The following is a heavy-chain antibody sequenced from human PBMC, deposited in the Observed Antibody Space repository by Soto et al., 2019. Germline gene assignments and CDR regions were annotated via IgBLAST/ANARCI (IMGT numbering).Heavy chain of an antibody. CDR1: GFIVSSYW. CDR2: INQDGRGK. D-gene: IGHD1-26*01. Sequence: EVQLVESGGNLVQPGGSLRLSCAASGFIVSSYWMNWFRQAPGKGLEWVASINQDGRGKYYVDSVKGRFTISRDNAKNSLYLQVNSLRGEDTAVYYCARDWEAPGLYLDYWGQGTLVTVSS. CDR3: ARDWEAPGLYLDY. V-gene: IGHV3-7*01. J-gene: IGHJ4*02.